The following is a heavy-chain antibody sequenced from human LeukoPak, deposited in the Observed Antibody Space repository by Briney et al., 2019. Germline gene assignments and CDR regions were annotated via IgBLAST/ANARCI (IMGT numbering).Heavy chain of an antibody. D-gene: IGHD3-10*01. V-gene: IGHV3-48*03. CDR1: GFIFSSYE. CDR2: ISSSGSTI. J-gene: IGHJ6*04. CDR3: ARDPALLWFGELLHYYYGMDV. Sequence: PGGSLRLSCAASGFIFSSYEMNWVRQAPGKGLEWVSYISSSGSTIYYADSVKGRFTISRDNAKNSLYLQMNSLRAEDTAVYYCARDPALLWFGELLHYYYGMDVWGKGTTVTVSS.